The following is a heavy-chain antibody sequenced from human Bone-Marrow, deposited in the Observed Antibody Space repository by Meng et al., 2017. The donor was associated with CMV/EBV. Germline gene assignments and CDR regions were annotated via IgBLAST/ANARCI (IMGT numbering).Heavy chain of an antibody. V-gene: IGHV3-9*01. J-gene: IGHJ4*02. CDR1: GFKYDHYA. CDR3: TKGVYGGTCYFDF. CDR2: INWDGTDI. D-gene: IGHD3-16*01. Sequence: GGSLRLSCAASGFKYDHYAIHWVRQVPGKGLEWVSGINWDGTDIDYADSVRGRFTISRDNAKNSVYLQMNSLRPEDTALYYCTKGVYGGTCYFDFWGQRTLVTVSS.